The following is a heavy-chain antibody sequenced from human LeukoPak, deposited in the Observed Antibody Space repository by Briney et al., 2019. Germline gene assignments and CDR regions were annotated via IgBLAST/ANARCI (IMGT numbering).Heavy chain of an antibody. CDR3: ARNPVRISGGGPHWFDP. D-gene: IGHD1-14*01. J-gene: IGHJ5*02. V-gene: IGHV3-21*01. CDR2: ISSTSTYI. Sequence: GVLLLSCAASGFILNNNGMNWVRRAPGKGLEWVSSISSTSTYIYYADSVRGRFTISSDNSRNSLYLQMNSLGAEDTAVYYCARNPVRISGGGPHWFDPWGQGTLVTVSS. CDR1: GFILNNNG.